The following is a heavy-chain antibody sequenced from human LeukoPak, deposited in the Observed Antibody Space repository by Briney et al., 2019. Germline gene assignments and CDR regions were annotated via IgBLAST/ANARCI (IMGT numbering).Heavy chain of an antibody. V-gene: IGHV3-30*02. D-gene: IGHD2-21*01. CDR2: IRYDGINK. CDR3: TKSHVIASYVGDY. J-gene: IGHJ4*02. Sequence: GGSLRLSCAASGFSFSTYGMHWVRQAPGKGLEWVAFIRYDGINKFYADSVKGRFTISRDTSKNTLFLEMSSLRAEDMAVYYCTKSHVIASYVGDYWGQGTLVTVSS. CDR1: GFSFSTYG.